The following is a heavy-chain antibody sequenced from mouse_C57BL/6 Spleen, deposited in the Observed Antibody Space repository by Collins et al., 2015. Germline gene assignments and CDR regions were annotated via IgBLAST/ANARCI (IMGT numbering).Heavy chain of an antibody. D-gene: IGHD2-14*01. V-gene: IGHV1S56*01. J-gene: IGHJ4*01. CDR1: GYTFTSYY. Sequence: QVQLQQSGPELVKPGASVRISCKASGYTFTSYYIHWVKQRPGQGLEWIGWIYPGNVNTKYNEKFKGKATLTADKSSSTAYMQLSSLTSEDSAVYFCARGEVRLGDYYAMDYWGQGTSVTVSS. CDR2: IYPGNVNT. CDR3: ARGEVRLGDYYAMDY.